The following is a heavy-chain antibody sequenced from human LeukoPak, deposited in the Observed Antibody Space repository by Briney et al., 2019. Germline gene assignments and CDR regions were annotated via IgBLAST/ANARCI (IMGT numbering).Heavy chain of an antibody. J-gene: IGHJ5*02. V-gene: IGHV3-9*01. D-gene: IGHD5-18*01. Sequence: QSGRSLRLSCAASGFTFDDYAMHWVRQAPGKGLEWASGISWNSGSIGYADSVKGRFTISRDNAKNSLYLQMNRLRAEDTALYYCAKGGYSYGRAWFDTWGQGTLVTVSS. CDR3: AKGGYSYGRAWFDT. CDR1: GFTFDDYA. CDR2: ISWNSGSI.